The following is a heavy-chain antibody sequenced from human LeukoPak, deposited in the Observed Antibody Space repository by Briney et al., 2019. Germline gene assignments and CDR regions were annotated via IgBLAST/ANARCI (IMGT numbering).Heavy chain of an antibody. Sequence: SETLSLTCTVSGGSISSSSYCWGWIRQPPGKGLEWIGYIYYRGSTNYNPSLKSRVTISVDTSKNQFSLRLTSVTAADTAMYYCASRTYYGSGPDYWGQGTLVTVSS. D-gene: IGHD3-10*01. CDR1: GGSISSSSYC. CDR3: ASRTYYGSGPDY. J-gene: IGHJ4*02. V-gene: IGHV4-61*05. CDR2: IYYRGST.